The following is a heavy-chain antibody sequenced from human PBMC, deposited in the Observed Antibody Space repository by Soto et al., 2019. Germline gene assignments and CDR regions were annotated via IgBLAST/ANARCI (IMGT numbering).Heavy chain of an antibody. V-gene: IGHV1-69*02. Sequence: SVKVSCKASGGTFSSYTISWVRQAPGQGLEWMGRIIPILGIANYAQKFQGRVTITADKSTSTAYMELSSLRSEDTAVYYCARPSRDSSGYYYFDYWGQGTLVTVSS. J-gene: IGHJ4*02. CDR3: ARPSRDSSGYYYFDY. CDR2: IIPILGIA. CDR1: GGTFSSYT. D-gene: IGHD3-22*01.